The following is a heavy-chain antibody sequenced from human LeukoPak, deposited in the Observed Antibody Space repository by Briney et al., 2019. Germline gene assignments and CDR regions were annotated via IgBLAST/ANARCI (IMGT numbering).Heavy chain of an antibody. D-gene: IGHD1-26*01. V-gene: IGHV6-1*01. CDR3: AREGVGATMAN. J-gene: IGHJ4*02. CDR1: GDTFTNNNAA. Sequence: SQTLSLTCAISGDTFTNNNAAWNRNRPAPARDFKWRGRTYYRSKWYNDYAVSVKGRIDINPDTSKSQFSLRLNPVTPEDTAVYFCAREGVGATMANWGQGTLVTVSS. CDR2: TYYRSKWYN.